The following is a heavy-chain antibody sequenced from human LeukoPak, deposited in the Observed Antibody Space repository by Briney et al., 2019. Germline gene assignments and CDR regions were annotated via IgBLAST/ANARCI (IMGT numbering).Heavy chain of an antibody. V-gene: IGHV1-69*01. J-gene: IGHJ6*04. CDR1: GGTFSSYA. CDR3: ARDGFGYDGSGSYYNALYYYYGMDV. Sequence: GASVKVSCKASGGTFSSYAISWVRQAPGQGLEWMGGIIPIFGTANYAQKFQGRVTITADESTSTAYMELSSLRSEDTAVYYCARDGFGYDGSGSYYNALYYYYGMDVWGKGTTVTVSS. D-gene: IGHD3-10*01. CDR2: IIPIFGTA.